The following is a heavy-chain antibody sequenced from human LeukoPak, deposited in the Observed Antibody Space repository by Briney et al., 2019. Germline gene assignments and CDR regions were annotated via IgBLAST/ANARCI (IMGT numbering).Heavy chain of an antibody. D-gene: IGHD6-19*01. Sequence: GASVKVSCKASGYTFTGYYMHWVRQAPGQGLEWMGWINPNSGGTNYAQKFQGRVTMTRDTSISTAYMELSRPRSDDTAVYYCARGYGSGWYTGGDYWGQGTLVTVSS. J-gene: IGHJ4*02. V-gene: IGHV1-2*02. CDR1: GYTFTGYY. CDR2: INPNSGGT. CDR3: ARGYGSGWYTGGDY.